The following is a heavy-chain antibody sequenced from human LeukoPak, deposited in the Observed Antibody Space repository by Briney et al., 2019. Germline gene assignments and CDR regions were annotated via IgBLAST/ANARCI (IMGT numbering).Heavy chain of an antibody. J-gene: IGHJ4*02. Sequence: PSETLYLTCTVSGGSISSYYWSWIRQPPGKGLEWIGYIYYSGSTNYNPSLKSRVTISVDTSKNQFSLKLSSVTAADTAVYYCARGEQQLVTFDYWGQGTLVTVSS. CDR2: IYYSGST. V-gene: IGHV4-59*01. CDR3: ARGEQQLVTFDY. CDR1: GGSISSYY. D-gene: IGHD6-13*01.